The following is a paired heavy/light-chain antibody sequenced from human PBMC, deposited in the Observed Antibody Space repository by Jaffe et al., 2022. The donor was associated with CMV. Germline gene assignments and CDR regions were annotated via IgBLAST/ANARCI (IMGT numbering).Heavy chain of an antibody. D-gene: IGHD2-2*01. CDR3: ARWTEGDIVVVPAAEGGYYYYGMDV. CDR1: GGTFSSYA. Sequence: QVQLVQSGAEVKKPGSSVKVSCKASGGTFSSYAISWVRQAPGQGLEWMGGIIPIFGTANYAQKFQGRVTITADESTSTAYMELSSLRSEDTAVYYCARWTEGDIVVVPAAEGGYYYYGMDVWGQGTTVTVSS. CDR2: IIPIFGTA. J-gene: IGHJ6*02. V-gene: IGHV1-69*01.
Light chain of an antibody. CDR1: QSVSSN. CDR3: QQYNNWLPIT. J-gene: IGKJ5*01. CDR2: GAS. V-gene: IGKV3-15*01. Sequence: EIVMTQSPATLSVSPGERATLSCRASQSVSSNLAWYQQKPGQAPRLLIYGASTRATGIPARFSGSGSGTEFTLTISSLQSEDFAVYYCQQYNNWLPITFGQGTRLEIK.